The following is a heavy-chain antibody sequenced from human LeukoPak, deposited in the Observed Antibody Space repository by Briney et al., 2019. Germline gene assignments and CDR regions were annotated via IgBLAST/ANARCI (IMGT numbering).Heavy chain of an antibody. J-gene: IGHJ2*01. CDR2: IYHSGST. CDR3: ARGVTMIVVVIHDWYFDL. D-gene: IGHD3-22*01. Sequence: PSGTLSLTCAVSGGSISSSNWWSWVRQPPGKGLEWIGEIYHSGSTNYNPSLKSRVTISVDTSKNQFSLKLSSLTAADTAVYYCARGVTMIVVVIHDWYFDLWGRGTLVTVSS. CDR1: GGSISSSNW. V-gene: IGHV4-4*02.